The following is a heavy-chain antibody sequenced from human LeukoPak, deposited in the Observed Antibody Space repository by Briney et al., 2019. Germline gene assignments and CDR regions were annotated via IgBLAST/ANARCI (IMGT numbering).Heavy chain of an antibody. CDR3: ARDPGPGAFDI. CDR2: ISSSGSTI. V-gene: IGHV3-11*04. CDR1: GFTFSDYY. J-gene: IGHJ3*02. Sequence: GSLRLSFAASGFTFSDYYMSWIRQPPGKGLEWVSYISSSGSTIYYADSVKGGFTISRDNAKNSLYLQMNSLRAEDTAVYYCARDPGPGAFDIWGQGTMVTVSS.